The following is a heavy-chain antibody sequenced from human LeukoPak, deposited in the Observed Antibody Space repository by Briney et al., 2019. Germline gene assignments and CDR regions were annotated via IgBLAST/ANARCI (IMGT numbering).Heavy chain of an antibody. CDR2: ISGSGGST. CDR3: ANQRGRGWPFDY. V-gene: IGHV3-23*01. D-gene: IGHD6-19*01. CDR1: GFTFSSYA. Sequence: GGSLRLSCAASGFTFSSYAMSWVRQAPGKGLEWVSAISGSGGSTYYADSVKGRFTISRDNSKNTLYLQMNGLRAEDTAVYYCANQRGRGWPFDYWGQGTLVTVSS. J-gene: IGHJ4*02.